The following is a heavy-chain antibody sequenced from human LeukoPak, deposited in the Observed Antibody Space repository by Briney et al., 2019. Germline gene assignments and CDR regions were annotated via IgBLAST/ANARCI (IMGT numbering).Heavy chain of an antibody. CDR1: GGSFSGYY. J-gene: IGHJ4*02. V-gene: IGHV4-34*01. D-gene: IGHD2-21*01. CDR2: INHSGST. CDR3: ARGRVVIARYYFDY. Sequence: PSETLSLTCAVYGGSFSGYYWSWICQPPGKGLEWIGEINHSGSTNYNPSLKSRVTISVDTSKNQFSLKLSSVTAADTAVYYCARGRVVIARYYFDYWGQGTLVTVSS.